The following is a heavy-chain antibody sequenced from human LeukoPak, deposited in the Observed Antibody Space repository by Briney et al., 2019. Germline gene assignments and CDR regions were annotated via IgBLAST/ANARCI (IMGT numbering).Heavy chain of an antibody. CDR1: GYTFTGYY. J-gene: IGHJ4*02. D-gene: IGHD3-10*01. CDR2: INPNSGGT. Sequence: ASVKVSCKASGYTFTGYYMHWVRQAPGQGLEWMGWINPNSGGTNYAQKFQGRVTMTRDTSISTAYMELSGLRSDDTAVYYCARMEGITMVRGVIKGPLDYWGQGTLVTVSS. V-gene: IGHV1-2*02. CDR3: ARMEGITMVRGVIKGPLDY.